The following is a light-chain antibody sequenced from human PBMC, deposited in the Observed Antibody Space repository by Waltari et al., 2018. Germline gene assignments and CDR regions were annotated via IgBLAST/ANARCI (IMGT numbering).Light chain of an antibody. V-gene: IGKV1-8*01. CDR1: QSISSY. Sequence: AIRMTQSPSSLSASTGNRVTITCRASQSISSYLAWYHQKPGKAPKLLIYAASTLQSGVPSRFSGSGSGTDFTLTISCLQSEDFATYYCQQYYSYQLTFGGGTKVEIK. CDR2: AAS. J-gene: IGKJ4*01. CDR3: QQYYSYQLT.